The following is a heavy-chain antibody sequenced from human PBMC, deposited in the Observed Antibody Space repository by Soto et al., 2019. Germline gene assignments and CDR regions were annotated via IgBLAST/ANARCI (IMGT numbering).Heavy chain of an antibody. D-gene: IGHD4-17*01. V-gene: IGHV3-30*18. CDR2: IKYDGSNN. CDR1: GLSFSNFG. Sequence: GGTLTLTCVASGLSFSNFGSHWVRQAPGKGLEWVAVIKYDGSNNYYAASVRRRFTIFRANSKNTLYLQMSSLRAEATALYYCSKASYGDVGDYCLDYWGQGTVVTVYS. CDR3: SKASYGDVGDYCLDY. J-gene: IGHJ4*02.